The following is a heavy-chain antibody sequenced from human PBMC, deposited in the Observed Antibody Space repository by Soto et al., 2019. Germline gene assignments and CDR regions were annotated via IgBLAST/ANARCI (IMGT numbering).Heavy chain of an antibody. V-gene: IGHV1-3*01. CDR3: ARAAWSSGSPRFDY. Sequence: SVKVTCKASGYTFTSYTIHWVRQAPGQSLEWMGWINAGQGNTKYSQKFQDRVTLTRDTSASTAYMDLSSLRSEDTAVYYCARAAWSSGSPRFDYWGQGTLVTVSS. D-gene: IGHD3-10*01. CDR1: GYTFTSYT. J-gene: IGHJ4*02. CDR2: INAGQGNT.